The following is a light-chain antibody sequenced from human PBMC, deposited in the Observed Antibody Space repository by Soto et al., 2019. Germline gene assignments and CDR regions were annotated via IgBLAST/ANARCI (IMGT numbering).Light chain of an antibody. CDR2: GAS. CDR1: QSVSSN. V-gene: IGKV3D-15*01. Sequence: EIVVTQSPATLSVCPGERATLSCRASQSVSSNLAWYQQKPGQAPRLLIYGASTRATGIPARFIGNGSGTEFTLTISSLQSEDFAVYYCQQYNNWWTFGQGTKVDIK. CDR3: QQYNNWWT. J-gene: IGKJ1*01.